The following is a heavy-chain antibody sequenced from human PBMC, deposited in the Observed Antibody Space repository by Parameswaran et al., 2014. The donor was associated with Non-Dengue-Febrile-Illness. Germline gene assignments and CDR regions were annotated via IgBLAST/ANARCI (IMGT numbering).Heavy chain of an antibody. V-gene: IGHV3-11*05. Sequence: RWIRQPPGKGLEWVSYISSSSSYTNYADSVKGRFTISRDNAKNSLYLQMNSLRAEDTAVYYCARATGTTTPYYFDYWGQGTLVTVSS. CDR2: ISSSSSYT. J-gene: IGHJ4*02. CDR3: ARATGTTTPYYFDY. D-gene: IGHD1-1*01.